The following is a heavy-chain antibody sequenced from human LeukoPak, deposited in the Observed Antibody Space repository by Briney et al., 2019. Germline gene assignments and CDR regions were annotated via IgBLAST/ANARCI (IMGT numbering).Heavy chain of an antibody. CDR2: IWYDGSNK. Sequence: PGRSLRLSCAASGFTFSSYGMHWVRQAPGKGLEWVAVIWYDGSNKYYADSVKGRFTISRDNSKNTLYLQMNSLRAEDTAVYYCARGREKYDFWSGYRYDAFDIWGQGTMATVSS. D-gene: IGHD3-3*01. V-gene: IGHV3-33*01. J-gene: IGHJ3*02. CDR3: ARGREKYDFWSGYRYDAFDI. CDR1: GFTFSSYG.